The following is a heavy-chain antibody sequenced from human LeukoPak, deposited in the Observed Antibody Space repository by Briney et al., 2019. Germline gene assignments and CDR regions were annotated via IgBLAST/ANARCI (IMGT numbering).Heavy chain of an antibody. CDR2: IDSSSNTI. J-gene: IGHJ4*02. Sequence: GGSLRLSCATSGLTFSSYTMNWVRQSPGKGLEWIAYIDSSSNTIYYADSVKGRFTISRDNAKNSLYLQMNSLRAEDTAVYYCARCPLTGVDFDYFDYWGQGTLVTVSS. D-gene: IGHD7-27*01. CDR3: ARCPLTGVDFDYFDY. CDR1: GLTFSSYT. V-gene: IGHV3-48*04.